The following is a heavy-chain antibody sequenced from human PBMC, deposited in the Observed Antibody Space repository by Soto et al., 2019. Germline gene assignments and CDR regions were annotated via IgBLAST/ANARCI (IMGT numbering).Heavy chain of an antibody. J-gene: IGHJ5*02. V-gene: IGHV4-59*12. CDR2: IHYSGSA. D-gene: IGHD6-19*01. Sequence: LSLTCTFSGSSIIGYYFTWIRHSPERGLEWIGYIHYSGSANYNPSLNSRLTMSVDRSKSQFSMKLASVTAADTAVYYCARGVGGSGLNWFDPWGQGTLVTVSS. CDR1: GSSIIGYY. CDR3: ARGVGGSGLNWFDP.